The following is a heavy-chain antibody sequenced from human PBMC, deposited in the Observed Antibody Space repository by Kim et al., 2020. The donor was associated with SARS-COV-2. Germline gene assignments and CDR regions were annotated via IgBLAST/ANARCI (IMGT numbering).Heavy chain of an antibody. J-gene: IGHJ6*01. CDR3: ARDPGGSGSYRYYYYGM. Sequence: GGSLRLSCAASGFTFSTYGINWVRQAPGRGLEWVSSISPSSSDIHYAESLKGRFTISRDIAKNSLYLEMHSLRAEGTAVYYCARDPGGSGSYRYYYYGM. CDR1: GFTFSTYG. CDR2: ISPSSSDI. V-gene: IGHV3-21*01. D-gene: IGHD3-10*01.